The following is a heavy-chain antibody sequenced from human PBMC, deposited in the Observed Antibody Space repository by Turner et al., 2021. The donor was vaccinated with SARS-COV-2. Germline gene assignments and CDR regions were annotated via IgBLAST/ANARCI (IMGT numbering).Heavy chain of an antibody. CDR1: GFTFDDYG. Sequence: EVQLVESGGGLVQPGRSLRLSCAASGFTFDDYGMHWVRQAPGKGLEWVSGISWNSGSIGYADSVKGRFTISRDNAKNSLYLQMNSLRAEDTAVYYCARESTSWMGGMDVWGQGTTVTVSS. D-gene: IGHD2-2*01. J-gene: IGHJ6*02. V-gene: IGHV3-9*01. CDR2: ISWNSGSI. CDR3: ARESTSWMGGMDV.